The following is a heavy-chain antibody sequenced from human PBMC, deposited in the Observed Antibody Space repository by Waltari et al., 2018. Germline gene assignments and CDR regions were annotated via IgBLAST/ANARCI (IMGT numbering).Heavy chain of an antibody. D-gene: IGHD3-22*01. CDR1: GCSISRYY. V-gene: IGHV4-4*07. CDR3: ARALGSFGSGYYLFDY. Sequence: QVQLQESGPGLVKPSEALSLTFPVPGCSISRYYWRWIRQPPGKGLEWIGRIYTSGSTNYNPSLKSRVTMSVDTSKNQFSLKLSSVTAADTAVYYCARALGSFGSGYYLFDYWGQGTLVTVSS. CDR2: IYTSGST. J-gene: IGHJ4*02.